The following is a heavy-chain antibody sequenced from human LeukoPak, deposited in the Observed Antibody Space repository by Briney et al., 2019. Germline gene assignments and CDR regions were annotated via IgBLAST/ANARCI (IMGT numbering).Heavy chain of an antibody. V-gene: IGHV4-39*01. D-gene: IGHD2-2*01. CDR2: IYYTGTT. CDR1: RGSITNSSCY. Sequence: SETLSLTCAVSRGSITNSSCYWGWNRQPPGKGLEWIGGIYYTGTTYYSPSLNSRITISMDTSKKQFSLRLASVTAADTAVYYCARRAVVPAAVSYFDNWGQGTLVTVSS. J-gene: IGHJ4*02. CDR3: ARRAVVPAAVSYFDN.